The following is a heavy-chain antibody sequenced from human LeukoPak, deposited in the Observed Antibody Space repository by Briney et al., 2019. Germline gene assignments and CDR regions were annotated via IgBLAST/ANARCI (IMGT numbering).Heavy chain of an antibody. CDR2: INHSGST. CDR1: GGSFSGYY. D-gene: IGHD6-13*01. V-gene: IGHV4-34*01. CDR3: ARPGIAAAGDAFDI. Sequence: PSETLSLTCAVYGGSFSGYYWSWIRQPPGKGLEWIGEINHSGSTNYNPSLKSRVTISVDTSKNQFSLKPRSVTAADTAVYYCARPGIAAAGDAFDIWGQGTMVTVSS. J-gene: IGHJ3*02.